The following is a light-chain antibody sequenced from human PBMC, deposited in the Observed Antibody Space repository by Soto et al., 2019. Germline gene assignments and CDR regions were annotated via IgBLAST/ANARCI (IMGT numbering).Light chain of an antibody. CDR3: SSYTSSSKGV. J-gene: IGLJ2*01. V-gene: IGLV2-14*01. CDR1: SSDVGGYNY. Sequence: QSALTQPASVSGSPGQSITISCTGTSSDVGGYNYVSWYQQHPGKAPKLMIYDVSNRASGVSNRFSGSKSGNTASLTISGLQADDEADYYCSSYTSSSKGVFCGGTKLTVL. CDR2: DVS.